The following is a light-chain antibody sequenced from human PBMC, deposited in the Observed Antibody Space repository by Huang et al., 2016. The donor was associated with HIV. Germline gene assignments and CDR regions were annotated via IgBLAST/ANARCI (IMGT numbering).Light chain of an antibody. J-gene: IGKJ5*01. V-gene: IGKV1-39*01. Sequence: IQLTQSPTSLSASVGDRVAIACRASQAIGTYLNWFQQKPGRAPKLLISGVSSLHTGVPSRFIGAGSGTEFTLTIRGLQFDDFATYFCQQSYSALITFGQGTRLEIK. CDR2: GVS. CDR3: QQSYSALIT. CDR1: QAIGTY.